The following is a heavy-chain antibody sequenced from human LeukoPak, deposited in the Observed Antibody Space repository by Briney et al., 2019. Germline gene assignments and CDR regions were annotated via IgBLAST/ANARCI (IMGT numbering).Heavy chain of an antibody. CDR2: IYYSGST. CDR3: ARAGGYYSSGSYLGY. V-gene: IGHV4-59*01. Sequence: PSETLSLTCSVSGTSIGIYYWSWIRQPPGKGLEWIGYIYYSGSTNYNPSLKSRVTISVDTSKNQFSLKLTSVTAADTAVYYCARAGGYYSSGSYLGYWGQGTLVTVSS. J-gene: IGHJ4*02. D-gene: IGHD3-10*01. CDR1: GTSIGIYY.